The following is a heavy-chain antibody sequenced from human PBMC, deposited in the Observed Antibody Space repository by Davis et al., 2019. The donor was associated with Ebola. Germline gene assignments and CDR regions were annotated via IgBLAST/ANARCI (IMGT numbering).Heavy chain of an antibody. CDR1: GFTFSSYA. J-gene: IGHJ4*02. D-gene: IGHD3-3*01. V-gene: IGHV3-7*01. CDR2: IKQDGSEK. Sequence: PGGSLRLSCAASGFTFSSYAMSWVRQAPGKGLEWVANIKQDGSEKYYVDSVKGRFTISRDNAKNSLYLQMNSLRAEDTAVYYCARAVRRRFLECSFQNWGQGTLVTVSS. CDR3: ARAVRRRFLECSFQN.